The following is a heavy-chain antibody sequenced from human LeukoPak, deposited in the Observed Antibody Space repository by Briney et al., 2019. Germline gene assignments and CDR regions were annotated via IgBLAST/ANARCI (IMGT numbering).Heavy chain of an antibody. CDR1: GGSISSYF. D-gene: IGHD6-19*01. CDR3: ARYSRYTSVWGTFDY. V-gene: IGHV4-59*12. J-gene: IGHJ4*02. CDR2: IYDSGST. Sequence: KPSETLSLTCTVSGGSISSYFWTWIRQPPGKGLEWIGYIYDSGSTNYSPSLKSRVTISVDTSKNQFSLKLSSVTAADTAVYYCARYSRYTSVWGTFDYWGQGTLVTVSS.